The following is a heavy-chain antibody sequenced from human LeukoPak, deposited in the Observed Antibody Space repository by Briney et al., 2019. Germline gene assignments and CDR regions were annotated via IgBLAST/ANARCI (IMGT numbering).Heavy chain of an antibody. J-gene: IGHJ4*02. CDR2: IKSKSDGGTT. V-gene: IGHV3-15*01. D-gene: IGHD3-22*01. CDR1: GFTFSNAW. Sequence: PGGSLRLSCAASGFTFSNAWMSWVRQAAGKGLEWAGRIKSKSDGGTTDYAVPVKGRFTISRDDSKNTLYLQMNSLKTEDTAVYYCTVDWAYYNEGSDYRRKIFMSYWGQGTLVTVSS. CDR3: TVDWAYYNEGSDYRRKIFMSY.